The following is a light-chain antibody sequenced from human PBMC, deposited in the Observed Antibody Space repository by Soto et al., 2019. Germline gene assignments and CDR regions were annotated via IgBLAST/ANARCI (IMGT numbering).Light chain of an antibody. CDR3: QQYNNWPPPIT. J-gene: IGKJ5*01. CDR2: GAS. V-gene: IGKV3-15*01. CDR1: QSVSSN. Sequence: EIVMTQSPATQSVSPGERATLSCRASQSVSSNLAWYQQKPGQAPRLLIYGASTRATGIPARFSGSGSGTEFTLTISSLQSEDFAVYYCQQYNNWPPPITFGQGTRLEIK.